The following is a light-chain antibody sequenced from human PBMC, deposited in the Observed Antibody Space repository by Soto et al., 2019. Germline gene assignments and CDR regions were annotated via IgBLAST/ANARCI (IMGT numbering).Light chain of an antibody. CDR1: SSDVGGYSY. Sequence: QSALTQPRSVSGSPGQSVTNSCTGTSSDVGGYSYVSWYQQHPGKAPKFMIFDVSKRPSGVPDRFSGSKSGNTASLTISGLQAEDEADYYCCSYAGSYTYVLGTATKVTVL. J-gene: IGLJ1*01. V-gene: IGLV2-11*01. CDR2: DVS. CDR3: CSYAGSYTYV.